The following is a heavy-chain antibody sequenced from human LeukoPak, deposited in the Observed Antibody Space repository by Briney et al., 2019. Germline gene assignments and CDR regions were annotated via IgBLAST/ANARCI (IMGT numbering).Heavy chain of an antibody. D-gene: IGHD3-22*01. Sequence: AGGSLRLSCAASGFTFRSYSMHWVRQAPGKGLEWVSYISSTSSTIYYADSVKGRFTISRDNAKNSLYLQMNSLRDEDTAVYYCARAAQYYYDSSGYSAFDSWGQGTMVTVSA. CDR1: GFTFRSYS. V-gene: IGHV3-48*02. J-gene: IGHJ3*02. CDR2: ISSTSSTI. CDR3: ARAAQYYYDSSGYSAFDS.